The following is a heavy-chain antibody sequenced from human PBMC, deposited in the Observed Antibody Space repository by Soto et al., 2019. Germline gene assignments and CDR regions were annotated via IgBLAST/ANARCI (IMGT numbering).Heavy chain of an antibody. V-gene: IGHV4-39*01. D-gene: IGHD4-17*01. CDR1: GGSISSSGYY. CDR2: IYYSGST. CDR3: ERQFSVYGDYGRYFDF. J-gene: IGHJ4*02. Sequence: QLQLQESGPGLVKPSETLSLTCTVSGGSISSSGYYWGWMRQPPGKGLEGIWTIYYSGSTYYNPSLKSRVTISFDTSNNLLCLKLSSLTAADTDVYYCERQFSVYGDYGRYFDFWGQETLVNVSS.